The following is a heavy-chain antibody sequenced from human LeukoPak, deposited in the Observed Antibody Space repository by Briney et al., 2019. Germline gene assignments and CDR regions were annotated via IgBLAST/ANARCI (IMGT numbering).Heavy chain of an antibody. CDR1: GGTFSSYA. CDR3: ARDLRDTAMAELYYYYYYGMDV. J-gene: IGHJ6*02. D-gene: IGHD5-18*01. CDR2: IIPIFGTA. Sequence: SVKVSCKASGGTFSSYAISWVRQAPGQGLDWMGGIIPIFGTANYAQKFQGRVTITADESTSTAYMELSSLRSEDTAVYYCARDLRDTAMAELYYYYYYGMDVWGQGTTVTVSS. V-gene: IGHV1-69*13.